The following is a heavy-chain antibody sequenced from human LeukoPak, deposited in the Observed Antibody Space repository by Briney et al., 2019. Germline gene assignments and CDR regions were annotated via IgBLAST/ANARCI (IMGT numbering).Heavy chain of an antibody. CDR1: GGSISSSSYY. CDR2: IYHSGST. V-gene: IGHV4-61*05. Sequence: PSETLSLTCTVSGGSISSSSYYWSWIRQPPGKGLEWIGYIYHSGSTNYNPSLKSRVTISVDKSKNQFSLKLSSVTAADTAVYYCARAHSRSVVVTAIQNYYYGMDVWGQGTTVTVSS. D-gene: IGHD2-21*02. J-gene: IGHJ6*02. CDR3: ARAHSRSVVVTAIQNYYYGMDV.